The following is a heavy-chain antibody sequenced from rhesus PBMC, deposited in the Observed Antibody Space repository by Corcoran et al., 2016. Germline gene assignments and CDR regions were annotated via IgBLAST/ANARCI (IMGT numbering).Heavy chain of an antibody. CDR3: ARDPSDYGIRFDV. Sequence: QVQLQESGPGLVKPAETLSLTCAVSGGSFRSYWWRWIRPPPGKGLEWIGSIYGNSGSTEYNPSLKSRATISRDTSKNQISLKLSSVTAADTAVYYCARDPSDYGIRFDVWGPGVLVTVSS. D-gene: IGHD4-29*01. J-gene: IGHJ5-1*01. CDR2: IYGNSGST. CDR1: GGSFRSYW. V-gene: IGHV4-160*01.